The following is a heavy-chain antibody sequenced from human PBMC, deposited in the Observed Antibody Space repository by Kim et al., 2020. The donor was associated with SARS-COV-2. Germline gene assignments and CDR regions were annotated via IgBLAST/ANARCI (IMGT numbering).Heavy chain of an antibody. D-gene: IGHD3-3*01. CDR2: SA. J-gene: IGHJ4*02. CDR3: ARNGVGKGFDY. Sequence: SANYNPSLKSRVTISVDQSKNQFSLEVTSVTAADTAVYYCARNGVGKGFDYWGQGALVSVSS. V-gene: IGHV4-4*02.